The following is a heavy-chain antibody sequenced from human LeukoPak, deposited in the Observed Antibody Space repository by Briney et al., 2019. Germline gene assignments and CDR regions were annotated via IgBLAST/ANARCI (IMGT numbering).Heavy chain of an antibody. Sequence: GGSLRLSCAASGFTFDDYAMHWVRQAPGKGLEWVSGISWNSGSIGYADSVKGRFTISRDSAKNSLYLQMNSLRAEDTALYYCAKCSAGGDCSYFDYWGQGTLVTVSS. CDR2: ISWNSGSI. D-gene: IGHD2-21*02. CDR3: AKCSAGGDCSYFDY. J-gene: IGHJ4*02. V-gene: IGHV3-9*01. CDR1: GFTFDDYA.